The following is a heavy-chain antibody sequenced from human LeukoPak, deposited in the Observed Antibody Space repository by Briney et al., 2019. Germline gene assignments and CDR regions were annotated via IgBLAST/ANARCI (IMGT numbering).Heavy chain of an antibody. J-gene: IGHJ6*03. CDR1: GFTFSSYS. CDR3: ARESGLGSGWDPYYYMDV. D-gene: IGHD6-19*01. V-gene: IGHV3-21*01. Sequence: GGCLRLSCAASGFTFSSYSMNSVRQAPGKGLEWVSSISSSSSYIYYADSVKGRFTISRDNAKNSLYLQMNSLRAEDTAVYYCARESGLGSGWDPYYYMDVWGKGTTVTISS. CDR2: ISSSSSYI.